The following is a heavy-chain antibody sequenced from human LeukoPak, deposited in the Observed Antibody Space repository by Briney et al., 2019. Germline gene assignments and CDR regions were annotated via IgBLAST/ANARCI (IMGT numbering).Heavy chain of an antibody. CDR2: INHSGST. CDR1: GGSFSGYY. D-gene: IGHD5-18*01. V-gene: IGHV4-34*01. CDR3: ARMRRGYSSRPSSYYYYMDV. J-gene: IGHJ6*03. Sequence: SETLSLTCAVYGGSFSGYYWSWIRQPPGKGLEWIGEINHSGSTNYNPSLKSRVTISVDTSKNQFSLKLSSVTAADTAVYYCARMRRGYSSRPSSYYYYMDVWGKGTTVTVSS.